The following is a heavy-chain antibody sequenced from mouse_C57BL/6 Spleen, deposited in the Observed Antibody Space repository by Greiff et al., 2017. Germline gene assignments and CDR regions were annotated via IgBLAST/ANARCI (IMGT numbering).Heavy chain of an antibody. CDR3: ATGTGYFDY. V-gene: IGHV5-17*01. CDR1: GFTFSDYG. Sequence: EVKLVESGGGLVKPGGSLKLSCAASGFTFSDYGMHWVRQAPEKGLEWVAYISSGSSTIYYADTVKGRFTLSRDNSKNTLFLQMTSLRSEDTARYYCATGTGYFDYWGQGTTLTVSS. D-gene: IGHD4-1*01. J-gene: IGHJ2*01. CDR2: ISSGSSTI.